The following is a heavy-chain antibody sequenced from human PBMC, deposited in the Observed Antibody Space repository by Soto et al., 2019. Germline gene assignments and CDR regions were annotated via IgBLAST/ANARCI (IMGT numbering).Heavy chain of an antibody. Sequence: GGSLRLSCAASGFTFDDYTMHWVRQAPGKGLEWVSLISWDGGSTYYADSVKGRFTISRDNSKNSLYLQMNSLRTEDTALYYCAKDMGIAAAGTRGLGMDVWGQGTTVTVSS. J-gene: IGHJ6*02. D-gene: IGHD6-13*01. CDR1: GFTFDDYT. V-gene: IGHV3-43*01. CDR3: AKDMGIAAAGTRGLGMDV. CDR2: ISWDGGST.